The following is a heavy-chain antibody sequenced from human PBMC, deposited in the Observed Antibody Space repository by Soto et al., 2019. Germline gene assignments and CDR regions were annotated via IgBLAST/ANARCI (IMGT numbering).Heavy chain of an antibody. CDR1: GFTFSGYW. V-gene: IGHV3-7*01. CDR2: IKHDGSEK. CDR3: ARTTNYDY. D-gene: IGHD2-8*01. Sequence: PGGSLRLSCAGSGFTFSGYWMSWVRQAPGKGMEWVAHIKHDGSEKNHVDSVRGRFTISRDNANNSLYLQMNNLRAEDTAVYYCARTTNYDYWGQGNLVTVSS. J-gene: IGHJ4*02.